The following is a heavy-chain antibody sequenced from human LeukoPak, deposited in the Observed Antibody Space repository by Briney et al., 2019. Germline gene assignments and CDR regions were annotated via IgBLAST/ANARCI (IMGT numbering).Heavy chain of an antibody. CDR1: GGSISSGSSY. J-gene: IGHJ5*02. CDR2: IYTSGST. D-gene: IGHD1-20*01. CDR3: ARDRYNWNYGEWFDP. Sequence: PSQTLSLTCTVSGGSISSGSSYWSWIRQPAGKGLEWIGRIYTSGSTNYNPSLKSRVTISVDTSKNQFSLILSSVTAADTAVYYCARDRYNWNYGEWFDPWGQGILVTVSS. V-gene: IGHV4-61*02.